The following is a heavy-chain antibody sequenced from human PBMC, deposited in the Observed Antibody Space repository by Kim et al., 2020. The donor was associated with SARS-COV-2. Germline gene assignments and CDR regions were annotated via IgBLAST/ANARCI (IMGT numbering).Heavy chain of an antibody. V-gene: IGHV1-69*13. CDR1: GGTFSSYA. Sequence: SVKVSCKASGGTFSSYAISWVRQAPGQGLEWMGGIIHIFGTANYAQKFQGRVTITADESTSTAYMELSSLRSEDTAVYYCARVYNKNYCDSSGYYFDPQYYFDYWGQGTLVTVSS. CDR2: IIHIFGTA. CDR3: ARVYNKNYCDSSGYYFDPQYYFDY. D-gene: IGHD3-22*01. J-gene: IGHJ4*02.